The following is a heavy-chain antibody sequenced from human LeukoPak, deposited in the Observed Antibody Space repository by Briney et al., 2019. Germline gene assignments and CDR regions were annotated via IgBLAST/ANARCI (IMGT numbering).Heavy chain of an antibody. CDR1: GYTFTGYY. J-gene: IGHJ4*02. CDR3: ARDRWPSGSTHLDY. CDR2: INPKSGGT. Sequence: ASVKVSCKASGYTFTGYYMHWVRQAPGQGLEWMGQINPKSGGTNYAQKFQGRVTMTRDTSISTAYMELSRLRSDDTAVYYCARDRWPSGSTHLDYWGQGTPVTVSS. V-gene: IGHV1-2*06. D-gene: IGHD5-24*01.